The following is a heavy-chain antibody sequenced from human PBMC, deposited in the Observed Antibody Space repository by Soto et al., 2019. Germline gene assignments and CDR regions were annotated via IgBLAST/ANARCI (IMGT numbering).Heavy chain of an antibody. D-gene: IGHD2-21*02. J-gene: IGHJ4*02. CDR1: GYKCTNYA. Sequence: SAKVWRNAAGYKCTNYAVHRMRQTPGQRLEWMGWINAGNGNTKYSQKFQGRVTITRDTSASTAYMELSSLRSEDTVVYYCARSIVVVTALDYWGRGTLVTVSS. CDR2: INAGNGNT. V-gene: IGHV1-3*01. CDR3: ARSIVVVTALDY.